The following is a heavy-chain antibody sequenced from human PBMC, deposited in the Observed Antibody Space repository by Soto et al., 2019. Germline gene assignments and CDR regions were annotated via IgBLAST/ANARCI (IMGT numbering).Heavy chain of an antibody. CDR1: GYTFTSYY. J-gene: IGHJ5*02. CDR2: INPSGGST. D-gene: IGHD2-21*02. V-gene: IGHV1-46*03. Sequence: ASVKVSCKASGYTFTSYYMHWVRQAPGQGLEWMGIINPSGGSTSYAQKFQGRVTMTRDTSTSTVYMELSSLRSEDTAVYYCASVGSGDYSWFDPWGQGTLVTVSS. CDR3: ASVGSGDYSWFDP.